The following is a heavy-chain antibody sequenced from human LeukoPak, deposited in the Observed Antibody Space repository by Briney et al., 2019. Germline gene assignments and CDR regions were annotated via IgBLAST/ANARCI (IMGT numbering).Heavy chain of an antibody. CDR2: IKQDGSAK. J-gene: IGHJ4*02. CDR1: GFTFSSYW. CDR3: ARGGPQWLGDFDY. V-gene: IGHV3-7*03. D-gene: IGHD3-10*01. Sequence: PGRSLRLSCAASGFTFSSYWMSWVRQAPGKGLEWVANIKQDGSAKYYVDSVKGRFTISRDNAKNSLYLQMSSLRAEDTAVYYCARGGPQWLGDFDYWGQGTLVTVSS.